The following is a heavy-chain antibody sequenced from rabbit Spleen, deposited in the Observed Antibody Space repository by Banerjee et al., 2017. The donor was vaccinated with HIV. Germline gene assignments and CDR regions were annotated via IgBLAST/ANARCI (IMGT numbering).Heavy chain of an antibody. V-gene: IGHV1S45*01. Sequence: QEQLEESGGGLVKPEGSLTLTCKASGDSFSDKDVMCWVRQAPGKRLEWIVCNYAGSSGSTYYESWEKGRFTISKSSSTTLTLQMTSLTAADTAPYFCASYVHSSSDAFGFWGPCTLVTVS. D-gene: IGHD8-1*01. J-gene: IGHJ4*01. CDR3: ASYVHSSSDAFGF. CDR2: NYAGSSGST. CDR1: GDSFSDKDV.